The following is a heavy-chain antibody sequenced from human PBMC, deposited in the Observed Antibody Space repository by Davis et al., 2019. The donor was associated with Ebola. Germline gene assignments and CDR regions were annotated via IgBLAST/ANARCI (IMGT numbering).Heavy chain of an antibody. J-gene: IGHJ4*02. D-gene: IGHD6-13*01. CDR2: IKQDGSEK. Sequence: GESLKISCAASGFTFSSYWMSWVRQAPGKGLEWVANIKQDGSEKYYVDSVKGRFTISRDNSKNTLYLQMNSLRAEDTAVYYCAKDRHPAADNYFDYWGQGTLVTVSS. V-gene: IGHV3-7*01. CDR1: GFTFSSYW. CDR3: AKDRHPAADNYFDY.